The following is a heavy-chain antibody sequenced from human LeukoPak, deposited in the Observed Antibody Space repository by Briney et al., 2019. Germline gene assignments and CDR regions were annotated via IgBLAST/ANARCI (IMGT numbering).Heavy chain of an antibody. CDR3: ARVGPYDSGSYYNINPYYYCMDV. Sequence: PSQTLSLTCTVSGGSISSGSYYWSWIRQPAGKGLEWIGRIYTSGSTNYNPSLKSRVTISVDTSKNQFSLKLSSVTAADTAVYYCARVGPYDSGSYYNINPYYYCMDVWGKGTTVTVSS. CDR2: IYTSGST. J-gene: IGHJ6*03. V-gene: IGHV4-61*02. D-gene: IGHD3-10*01. CDR1: GGSISSGSYY.